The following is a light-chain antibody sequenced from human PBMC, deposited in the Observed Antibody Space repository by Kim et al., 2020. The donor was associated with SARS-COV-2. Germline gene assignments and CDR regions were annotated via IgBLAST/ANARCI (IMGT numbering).Light chain of an antibody. J-gene: IGKJ1*01. CDR2: AAS. V-gene: IGKV1-27*01. CDR3: QKYNSAPRT. CDR1: QGISNY. Sequence: ASVGDRVTITGRASQGISNYLDWYQQKPGKVPKLLIYAASTLQSGVPSRFSGSGSGTDFTLTISSLQPEDVATYYCQKYNSAPRTFGQGTKVDIK.